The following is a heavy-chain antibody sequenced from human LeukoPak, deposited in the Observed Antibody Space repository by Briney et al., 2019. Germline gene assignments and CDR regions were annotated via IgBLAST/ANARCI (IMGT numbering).Heavy chain of an antibody. Sequence: PSETLSLTCAVYGGSFSGYSWSWIRQPPGKGLEWIGEINHSGSTNYNPSLKSRVTISVDTSKNQFSLKLSSVTAADTAVYYCASSILGYCSGGSCYPHYWGQGTLVTVSS. D-gene: IGHD2-15*01. CDR2: INHSGST. CDR3: ASSILGYCSGGSCYPHY. CDR1: GGSFSGYS. J-gene: IGHJ4*02. V-gene: IGHV4-34*01.